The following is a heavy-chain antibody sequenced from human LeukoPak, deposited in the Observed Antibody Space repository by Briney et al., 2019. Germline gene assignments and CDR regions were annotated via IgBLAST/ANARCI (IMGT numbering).Heavy chain of an antibody. CDR3: ARPASGATDNDWHFAL. D-gene: IGHD4/OR15-4a*01. J-gene: IGHJ2*01. Sequence: PSETLSLTCTASGASISYYYWNWIRQPPGKGLEWIGYIYYSGTTNYNPSLKSRVTISVDTSKNQFSLTLTSVTAADTAVYYCARPASGATDNDWHFALWGRGRLVTVSS. CDR2: IYYSGTT. V-gene: IGHV4-59*08. CDR1: GASISYYY.